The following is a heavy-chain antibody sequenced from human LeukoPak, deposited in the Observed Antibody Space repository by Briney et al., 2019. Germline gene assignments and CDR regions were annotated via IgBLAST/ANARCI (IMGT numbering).Heavy chain of an antibody. D-gene: IGHD4-17*01. CDR3: ARGEGYGDWDYYYGMDV. J-gene: IGHJ6*02. CDR1: GFTFSRYA. Sequence: GGSLRLSCAASGFTFSRYAMHWVRQAPGKGLEWVAVISYDGSNKYYADSVKGRFTISRDNSKNTLYLQMNSLRAEDTAVYYCARGEGYGDWDYYYGMDVWGQGTTVTVSS. V-gene: IGHV3-30-3*01. CDR2: ISYDGSNK.